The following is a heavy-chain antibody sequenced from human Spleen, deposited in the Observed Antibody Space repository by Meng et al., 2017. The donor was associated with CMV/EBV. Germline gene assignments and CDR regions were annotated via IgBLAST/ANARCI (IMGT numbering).Heavy chain of an antibody. V-gene: IGHV1-18*04. Sequence: ASVKVSCKASGYTFTGYYIYWVRQAPGQGREWMGWISGYNGDTNYAEHLQGRVTITTDAPTSTAYMELRSLTSDDTAVYYCARSTVYFHYSDGYYPLDHWGQGTLVTVSS. CDR3: ARSTVYFHYSDGYYPLDH. D-gene: IGHD3-22*01. CDR2: ISGYNGDT. J-gene: IGHJ4*02. CDR1: GYTFTGYY.